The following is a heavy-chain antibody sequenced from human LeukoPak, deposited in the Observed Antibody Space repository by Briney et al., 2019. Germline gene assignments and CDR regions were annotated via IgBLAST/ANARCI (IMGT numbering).Heavy chain of an antibody. CDR2: ISSSGSTI. D-gene: IGHD3-22*01. V-gene: IGHV3-48*03. CDR3: AGGDSSGYYSENFDY. CDR1: GFTFSSYE. J-gene: IGHJ4*02. Sequence: GGSLSLSCAASGFTFSSYEMNWVRQATGKGLEWVSYISSSGSTIYYADSVKGRFTISRDNAKNSLYLQMNSLRAEDTAVYYCAGGDSSGYYSENFDYWGQGTLVTVSS.